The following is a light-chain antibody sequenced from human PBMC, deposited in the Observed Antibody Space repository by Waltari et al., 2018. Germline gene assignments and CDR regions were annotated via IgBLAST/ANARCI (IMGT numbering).Light chain of an antibody. CDR2: DAS. V-gene: IGKV3-11*01. Sequence: EIELTQSPATLSLSPGERATLSCRASQSVSSYSSWYQQKPGQTPRLLIHDASNRATGIPARFSGSGSGTDFTLTISSLEPEDSAVYYCQHRISWPPWTFGQGTKVEIK. J-gene: IGKJ1*01. CDR1: QSVSSY. CDR3: QHRISWPPWT.